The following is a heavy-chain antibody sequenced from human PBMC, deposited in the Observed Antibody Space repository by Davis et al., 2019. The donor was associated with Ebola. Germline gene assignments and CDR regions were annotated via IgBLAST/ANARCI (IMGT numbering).Heavy chain of an antibody. V-gene: IGHV3-43D*03. CDR2: ISWDGGRT. CDR1: GFTFDDYA. CDR3: ARGGRTQIGWSDYLDS. Sequence: GGSLRLSCTASGFTFDDYAMHWVRQVPGKGLEWVSLISWDGGRTHYADSVRGRFTVSRDSGKNSLHLQMNSLRPEDTALYFCARGGRTQIGWSDYLDSWGQGTLVTVSS. D-gene: IGHD3-16*01. J-gene: IGHJ4*02.